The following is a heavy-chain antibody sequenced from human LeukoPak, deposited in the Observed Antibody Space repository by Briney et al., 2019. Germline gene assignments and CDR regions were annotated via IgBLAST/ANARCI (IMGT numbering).Heavy chain of an antibody. V-gene: IGHV4-59*12. CDR1: GGSISSYY. Sequence: PSETLSLTCNVSGGSISSYYWTWVRQPPGKGLEWIGYIYHSGSTNYNPSLKSRVTISVDMSRNQFSLKLSSVTAADTAVYYCARGRTTVTTRFDPWGQGTLVTVSS. CDR2: IYHSGST. J-gene: IGHJ5*02. CDR3: ARGRTTVTTRFDP. D-gene: IGHD4-11*01.